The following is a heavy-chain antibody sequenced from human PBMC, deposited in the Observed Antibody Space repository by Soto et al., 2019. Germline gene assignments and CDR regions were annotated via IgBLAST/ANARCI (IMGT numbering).Heavy chain of an antibody. Sequence: ASVKVSCKASGGTFSSYAISWVRQAPGQGLEWMGGIIPIFGTANYAQKFQGRVTITADESTSTAYMELSSLRSEDTAVYYCARAGVDSYSGSYFDYWGQGTLVTVSS. CDR1: GGTFSSYA. V-gene: IGHV1-69*13. CDR2: IIPIFGTA. D-gene: IGHD1-26*01. J-gene: IGHJ4*02. CDR3: ARAGVDSYSGSYFDY.